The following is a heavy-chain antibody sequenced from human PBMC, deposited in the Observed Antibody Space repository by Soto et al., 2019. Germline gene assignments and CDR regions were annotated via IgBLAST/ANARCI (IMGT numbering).Heavy chain of an antibody. D-gene: IGHD4-17*01. V-gene: IGHV4-31*03. Sequence: SETLSLTCTVSGGSISSGGYYWSWIRQHPGKGLEWIGYIYYSGSTYYNPSLKSRVTISVDTSKNQFSLKLSSVTAADTAVYYCASLNYGDYHQPGTEFGYWGQGTLVTVS. CDR3: ASLNYGDYHQPGTEFGY. CDR1: GGSISSGGYY. J-gene: IGHJ4*02. CDR2: IYYSGST.